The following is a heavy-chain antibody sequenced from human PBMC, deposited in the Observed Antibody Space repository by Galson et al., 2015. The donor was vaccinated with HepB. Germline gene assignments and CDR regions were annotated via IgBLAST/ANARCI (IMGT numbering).Heavy chain of an antibody. CDR3: ARDMYYYDSSGYYSLDYYYGMDV. D-gene: IGHD3-22*01. CDR1: GFTFSSYS. V-gene: IGHV3-21*01. CDR2: ISSSSSYI. J-gene: IGHJ6*02. Sequence: SLRLSCAASGFTFSSYSMNWVRQAPGKGLEWVSSISSSSSYIYYADSVKGRFTISRDNAKNSLYLQMNSLRAEDTAVYYCARDMYYYDSSGYYSLDYYYGMDVWGQGTTVTVSS.